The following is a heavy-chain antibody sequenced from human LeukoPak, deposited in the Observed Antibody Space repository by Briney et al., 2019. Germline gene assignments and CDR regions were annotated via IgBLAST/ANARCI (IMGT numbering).Heavy chain of an antibody. D-gene: IGHD3-10*01. CDR1: GFTFSSYA. CDR2: ISGSGGST. J-gene: IGHJ4*02. CDR3: AKDSRGNGASDY. Sequence: PGGSLRLSCAASGFTFSSYAMSWVRQALGKGLEWVSAISGSGGSTYYADSVKGRFTISRDNSKNTLYLQMNSLRAEDTAVYYCAKDSRGNGASDYWGQGTLVTVSS. V-gene: IGHV3-23*01.